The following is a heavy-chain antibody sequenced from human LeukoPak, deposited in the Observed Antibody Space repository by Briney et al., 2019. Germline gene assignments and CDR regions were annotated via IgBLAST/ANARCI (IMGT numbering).Heavy chain of an antibody. D-gene: IGHD3-3*01. CDR3: ARGISRFDP. CDR2: IYYSGST. Sequence: SETLSLTCTVSGGSISSYYWSWIRQPPGKGLEWIGYIYYSGSTYYNPSLKSRVTISVDTSKNQFSLKLSSVTAADTAVYYCARGISRFDPWGQGTLVTVSS. J-gene: IGHJ5*02. V-gene: IGHV4-59*08. CDR1: GGSISSYY.